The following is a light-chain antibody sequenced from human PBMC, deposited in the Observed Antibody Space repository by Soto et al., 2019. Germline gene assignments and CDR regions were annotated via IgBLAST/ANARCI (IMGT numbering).Light chain of an antibody. Sequence: DIQMTQSPSTLSASVGDRVTITCRASQNIDHWLAWYQQKPGKAPNLLIYKASTLESGVPSRFSGKESGTEFTLTISSLQPDDVATYYCQQYKSYSLYSFGQGTKLES. CDR3: QQYKSYSLYS. CDR2: KAS. CDR1: QNIDHW. J-gene: IGKJ2*03. V-gene: IGKV1-5*03.